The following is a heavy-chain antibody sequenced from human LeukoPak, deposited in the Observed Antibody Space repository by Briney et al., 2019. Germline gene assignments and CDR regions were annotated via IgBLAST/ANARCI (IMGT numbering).Heavy chain of an antibody. CDR3: ARGVLRFLEWPPDAFDI. CDR2: INHSGST. J-gene: IGHJ3*02. Sequence: SETLSLTCAVYGGSFSGYYWSWIRQPPGKGLEWIGEINHSGSTNYNPSLKSRVTISVDTSKNQFSLKLSSVTAADTAVYYCARGVLRFLEWPPDAFDIWGQGTMVTVSS. D-gene: IGHD3-3*01. V-gene: IGHV4-34*01. CDR1: GGSFSGYY.